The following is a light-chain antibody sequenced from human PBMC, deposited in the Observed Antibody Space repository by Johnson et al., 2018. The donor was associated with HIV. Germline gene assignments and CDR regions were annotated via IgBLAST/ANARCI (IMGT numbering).Light chain of an antibody. CDR2: DND. V-gene: IGLV1-51*01. CDR3: GTWDSSLSAYV. J-gene: IGLJ1*01. CDR1: SSNIGSNY. Sequence: QSVLTQPPSVSAAPGQRVTISCSGSSSNIGSNYVSWYQQVPGTAPKLLISDNDKRPSGIPDRFSGSKSGASATLGITGLQAGDEADYYCGTWDSSLSAYVFGTGTKVTVL.